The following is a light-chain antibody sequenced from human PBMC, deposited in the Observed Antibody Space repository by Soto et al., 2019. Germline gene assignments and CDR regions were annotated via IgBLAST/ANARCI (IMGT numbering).Light chain of an antibody. V-gene: IGLV1-44*01. CDR3: ATWDDRLNGDV. CDR2: SEN. CDR1: SSNIGSNT. J-gene: IGLJ1*01. Sequence: QAVVTQPPSASGTPGQRVAISCSGSSSNIGSNTVNWYQQLPGTAPKLLIYSENQRPSGVPDRFSGSRSGTSASLAISGLQSEDEADYYCATWDDRLNGDVFGTGTKLTVL.